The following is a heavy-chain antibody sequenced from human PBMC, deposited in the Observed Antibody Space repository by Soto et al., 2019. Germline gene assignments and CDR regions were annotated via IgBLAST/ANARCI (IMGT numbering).Heavy chain of an antibody. CDR3: ARDRPIYYDFWSGYPPYYYYGMDV. CDR2: ISYDGSNK. J-gene: IGHJ6*02. V-gene: IGHV3-30-3*01. Sequence: GESLKISCAASGFTFSSYAMHWVRQAPGKGLEWVAVISYDGSNKYYADSVKGRFTISRDNSKNTLYLQMNSLRAEDTAVYYCARDRPIYYDFWSGYPPYYYYGMDVWGQGTTVTVSS. CDR1: GFTFSSYA. D-gene: IGHD3-3*01.